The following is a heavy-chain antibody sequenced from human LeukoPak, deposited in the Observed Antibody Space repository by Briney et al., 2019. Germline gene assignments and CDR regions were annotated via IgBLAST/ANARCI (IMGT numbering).Heavy chain of an antibody. Sequence: GGSLRLSCAASGFTFSSYAMSWVRQAPGKGLEWVAVISYDGSNKYYADSVKGRFTISRDNSKNTLFLQMNSLRAEDTAVYYCARDIVVVPAAISGWFDPWGQGTLVTVSS. J-gene: IGHJ5*02. CDR3: ARDIVVVPAAISGWFDP. V-gene: IGHV3-30-3*01. D-gene: IGHD2-2*02. CDR1: GFTFSSYA. CDR2: ISYDGSNK.